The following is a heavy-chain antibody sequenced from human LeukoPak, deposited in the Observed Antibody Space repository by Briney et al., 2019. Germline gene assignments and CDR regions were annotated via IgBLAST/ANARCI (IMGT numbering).Heavy chain of an antibody. CDR2: IYYSGST. CDR3: ARATGYYYGMDV. D-gene: IGHD3-10*01. J-gene: IGHJ6*02. V-gene: IGHV4-61*01. Sequence: SETLSLTCTVSGGSVSSGSYYWSWIRQPPGKGLEWIGYIYYSGSTNYNPSLKSRVTISVDTSKNQFSLKLSSVTAADTAVYYCARATGYYYGMDVWGQGTTVTVSS. CDR1: GGSVSSGSYY.